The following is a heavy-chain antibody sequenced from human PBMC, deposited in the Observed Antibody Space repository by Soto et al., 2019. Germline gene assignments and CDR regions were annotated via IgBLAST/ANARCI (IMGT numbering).Heavy chain of an antibody. J-gene: IGHJ4*02. CDR2: IKQDGSER. Sequence: GGSLRLSCAASGFTFSSYWMSWVRQAPGKGLEWVANIKQDGSERYYVDSVKGRFTISRDNAEKSVYLEMNSLRAEDTAVYYCARLLDIVAPLHFDYWGQGALVTVSS. CDR1: GFTFSSYW. V-gene: IGHV3-7*01. D-gene: IGHD5-12*01. CDR3: ARLLDIVAPLHFDY.